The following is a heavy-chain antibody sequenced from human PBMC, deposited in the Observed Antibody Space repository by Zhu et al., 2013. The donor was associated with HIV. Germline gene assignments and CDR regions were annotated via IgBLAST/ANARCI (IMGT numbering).Heavy chain of an antibody. Sequence: QVQLVQSGAEVKKPGSSVKVSCKASGGTFSSYAISWVRQAPGQGLEWMGGIIPIFGTANYAQKFQGRVTITADKSTSTAYMELSSLRSEDTAVYYCARTGDGGYSYGWPRVLQDPWGQGTLVTVSS. CDR2: IIPIFGTA. CDR3: ARTGDGGYSYGWPRVLQDP. J-gene: IGHJ5*02. CDR1: GGTFSSYA. V-gene: IGHV1-69*06. D-gene: IGHD5-18*01.